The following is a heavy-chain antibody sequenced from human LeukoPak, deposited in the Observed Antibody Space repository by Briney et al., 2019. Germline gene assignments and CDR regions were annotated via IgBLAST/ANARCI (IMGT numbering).Heavy chain of an antibody. J-gene: IGHJ4*02. V-gene: IGHV3-23*01. CDR3: AKDRNGPTWIQLWLQSPFGY. CDR1: GFTFSSYA. Sequence: PGGSLRLSCAASGFTFSSYAMSWVRQAPGKGLEWVSAISGSGGSTYYADSVKGRFTISRDNSKNTLYLQMNGLRAEDTAVYYCAKDRNGPTWIQLWLQSPFGYWGQGTLVTVSS. D-gene: IGHD5-18*01. CDR2: ISGSGGST.